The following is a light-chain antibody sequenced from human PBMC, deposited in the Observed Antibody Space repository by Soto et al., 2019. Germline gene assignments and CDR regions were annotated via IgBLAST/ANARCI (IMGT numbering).Light chain of an antibody. V-gene: IGKV1-6*01. J-gene: IGKJ1*01. Sequence: HMNQSASSLSAYVGDRVTITCRASQDIRNDLGWYQQKPGKAPKLLIYAASSLQSGVPSRFSGSGSGTDFILTISSLQPEDFATYYCLQDYNYPVTFGQGAKVDI. CDR1: QDIRND. CDR2: AAS. CDR3: LQDYNYPVT.